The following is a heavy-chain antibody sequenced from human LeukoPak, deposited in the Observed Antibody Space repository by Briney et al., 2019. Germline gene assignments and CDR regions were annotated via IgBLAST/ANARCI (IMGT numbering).Heavy chain of an antibody. Sequence: GGSLRLSCTAFGFSFDTFSIHWVRQIPGKGLEWVAVISNDESKIYYAGSVKGRFTISRDNSRSTLYLRMDSLRPDDTAVYYCARSNVPSKWWAYAMDVWGQGTMVTVSS. CDR1: GFSFDTFS. D-gene: IGHD2-8*01. CDR3: ARSNVPSKWWAYAMDV. J-gene: IGHJ6*02. V-gene: IGHV3-30-3*01. CDR2: ISNDESKI.